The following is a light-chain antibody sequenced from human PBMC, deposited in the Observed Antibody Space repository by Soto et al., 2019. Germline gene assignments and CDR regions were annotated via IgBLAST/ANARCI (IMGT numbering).Light chain of an antibody. CDR1: QSVSSY. Sequence: EIVCTQSPATLSLSPGDRAPLSCRASQSVSSYLAWYQQKPGQAPRLRIYDASNRATGIPARFSGSGSGTDFTLTISSLEPEDFAVYYCQQYKNWPLFGQGTRLEIK. V-gene: IGKV3-11*01. CDR2: DAS. CDR3: QQYKNWPL. J-gene: IGKJ5*01.